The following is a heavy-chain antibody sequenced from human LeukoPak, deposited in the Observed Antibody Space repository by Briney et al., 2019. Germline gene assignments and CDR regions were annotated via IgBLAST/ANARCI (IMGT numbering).Heavy chain of an antibody. Sequence: GGSLRLSCTASGLTFRSYWMSWVRQAPGKGLEWVANINQDESEKDYVDAVKGRFTLSRDNAKNSLYLQMNSLRAEDTAVYYCARDRLRYFDNWGQGTLVTVSS. CDR3: ARDRLRYFDN. V-gene: IGHV3-7*01. D-gene: IGHD3-9*01. J-gene: IGHJ4*02. CDR2: INQDESEK. CDR1: GLTFRSYW.